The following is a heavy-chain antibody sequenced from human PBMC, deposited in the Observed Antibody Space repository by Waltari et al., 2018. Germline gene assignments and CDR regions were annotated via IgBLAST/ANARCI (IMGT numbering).Heavy chain of an antibody. CDR1: GYRFTNYW. CDR3: ARAYASGDDAFDL. J-gene: IGHJ3*01. CDR2: VYAGASET. Sequence: EVQLVQSGAEVKKPGESLKISCKGSGYRFTNYWIGWVRQMPGKGLEWMGCVYAGASETRYSQSFQGQVTISADKSISTAYMQWSSLRASDTAMYYCARAYASGDDAFDLWGQGTVVTVSS. V-gene: IGHV5-51*01. D-gene: IGHD2-2*01.